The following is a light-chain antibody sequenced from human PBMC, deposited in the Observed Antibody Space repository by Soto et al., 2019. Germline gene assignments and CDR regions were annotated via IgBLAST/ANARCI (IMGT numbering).Light chain of an antibody. Sequence: QSVLSLPPPLSPAPRQKAPISSSGGRSQLGVNAVSWCEQVPGRAPECISYDDNERPSGIPDLFSGSKSGTSATLGITGFQTRDEGDYYCGPWESSLSAYVFGTGSKVTVL. CDR2: DDN. J-gene: IGLJ1*01. CDR3: GPWESSLSAYV. V-gene: IGLV1-51*01. CDR1: RSQLGVNA.